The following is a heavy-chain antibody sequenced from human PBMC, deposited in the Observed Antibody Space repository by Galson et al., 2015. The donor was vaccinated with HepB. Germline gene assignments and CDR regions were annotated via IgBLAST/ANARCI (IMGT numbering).Heavy chain of an antibody. J-gene: IGHJ4*02. D-gene: IGHD1-14*01. CDR3: AKGIRGPGRPTTPFDY. CDR2: ISFDGSNK. V-gene: IGHV3-30*18. CDR1: GFIFSSYG. Sequence: SLRLSCAASGFIFSSYGMHWVRQAPGKGLEWVALISFDGSNKYYADSVKGRFTIPRDNSKNTLDLQMDSLRAEDAAVYYCAKGIRGPGRPTTPFDYWGQGTLVTVSS.